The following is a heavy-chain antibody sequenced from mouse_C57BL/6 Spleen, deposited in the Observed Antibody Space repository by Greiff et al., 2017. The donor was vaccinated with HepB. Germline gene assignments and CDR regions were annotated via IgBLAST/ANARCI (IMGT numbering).Heavy chain of an antibody. D-gene: IGHD2-4*01. CDR2: ISYDGSN. J-gene: IGHJ3*01. Sequence: DVKLVESGPGLVKPSQSLSLTCSVTGYSITSGYYWNWIRQFPGNKLEWMGYISYDGSNNYNPSLKNRISITRDTSKNQFFLKLNSVTTEDTATYYCARRNYDYDEGFAYWGQGTLVTVSA. CDR1: GYSITSGYY. V-gene: IGHV3-6*01. CDR3: ARRNYDYDEGFAY.